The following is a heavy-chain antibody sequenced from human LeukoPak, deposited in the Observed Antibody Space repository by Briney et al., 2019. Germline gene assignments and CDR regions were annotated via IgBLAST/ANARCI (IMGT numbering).Heavy chain of an antibody. J-gene: IGHJ6*02. CDR3: AKLRRGVIFSGTNGMDV. D-gene: IGHD3-16*02. Sequence: GGSLRLSCAASGFTFSSYAMSWVRQAPGKGPEWVSAISGSGGSTYYADSVKGRFTISRDNSKNTLYLQMNSLRAEDTAVYYCAKLRRGVIFSGTNGMDVWGQGTTVTVSS. CDR1: GFTFSSYA. CDR2: ISGSGGST. V-gene: IGHV3-23*01.